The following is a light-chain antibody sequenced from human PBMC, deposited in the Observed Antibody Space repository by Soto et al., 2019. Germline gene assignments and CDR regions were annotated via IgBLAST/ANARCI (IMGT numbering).Light chain of an antibody. Sequence: ATLSLSPGERATLSCRASQSLSSYLAWYQQKPGQAPRLLIYDASNRATDIPARFSGSGSETDFTLTISSLEPGDFAVYYCQQRSNWPLTFGGGTKVDIK. CDR3: QQRSNWPLT. J-gene: IGKJ4*01. CDR2: DAS. V-gene: IGKV3-11*01. CDR1: QSLSSY.